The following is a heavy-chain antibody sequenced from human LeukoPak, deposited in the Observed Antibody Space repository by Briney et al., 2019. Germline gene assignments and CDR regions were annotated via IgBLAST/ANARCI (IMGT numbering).Heavy chain of an antibody. CDR3: ARGAPYYYDSSGYLFDY. Sequence: SETLSLTYTVSGGSINSYYCSWIRQPPGKGLEWIGYIYYSGSTNYNPSLKSRVTISVDTSKNQFSLKLSSVTAADTAVYYCARGAPYYYDSSGYLFDYWGQGTLVTVSS. CDR2: IYYSGST. V-gene: IGHV4-59*01. CDR1: GGSINSYY. J-gene: IGHJ4*02. D-gene: IGHD3-22*01.